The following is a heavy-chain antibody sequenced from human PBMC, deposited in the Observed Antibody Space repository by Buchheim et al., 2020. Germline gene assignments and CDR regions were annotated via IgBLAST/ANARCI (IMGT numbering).Heavy chain of an antibody. CDR1: GGSISSYY. V-gene: IGHV4-59*01. CDR2: IYYSGST. J-gene: IGHJ4*02. CDR3: ARGPYYDFWSGYYDY. D-gene: IGHD3-3*01. Sequence: QVQLQESGPGLVKPSETLSLTCTVSGGSISSYYWSWIRQPPGKGLEWSGYIYYSGSTNYNPSLKSRVTISVDTSKNQFSLKLSSVTAADTAVYYCARGPYYDFWSGYYDYWGQGTL.